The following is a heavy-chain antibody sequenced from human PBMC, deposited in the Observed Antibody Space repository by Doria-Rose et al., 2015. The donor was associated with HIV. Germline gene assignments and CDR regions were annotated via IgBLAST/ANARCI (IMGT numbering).Heavy chain of an antibody. CDR1: GFSFESYA. CDR3: AKAPIIGPKYYFYMDV. D-gene: IGHD3-3*01. CDR2: ISWASGAK. V-gene: IGHV3-9*01. J-gene: IGHJ6*03. Sequence: VQLVESGGGLVQPGRSLRLSCVGSGFSFESYAMHWVRLAPGQGLEWVAGISWASGAKGNADSVAGRFTISRDNAKKSVYLEMRSLRPEDTAFYYCAKAPIIGPKYYFYMDVWGKGTSVTVSS.